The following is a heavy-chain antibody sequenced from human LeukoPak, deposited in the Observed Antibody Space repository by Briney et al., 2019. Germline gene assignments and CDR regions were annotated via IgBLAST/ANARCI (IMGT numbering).Heavy chain of an antibody. CDR2: IIPVLNIT. CDR1: GGTFSSSA. V-gene: IGHV1-69*04. Sequence: EASVKVSCKTSGGTFSSSAITSVRQAPGPRLEWMGRIIPVLNITRYTQKFQGRVTITADTYTSTVYMELSSLRSEETAVYYCARVCYRNWFDPWGQGTLVTVSS. CDR3: ARVCYRNWFDP. J-gene: IGHJ5*02. D-gene: IGHD2-15*01.